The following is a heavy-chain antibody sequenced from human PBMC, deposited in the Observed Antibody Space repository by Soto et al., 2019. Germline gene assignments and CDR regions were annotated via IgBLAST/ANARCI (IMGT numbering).Heavy chain of an antibody. V-gene: IGHV4-4*07. D-gene: IGHD2-8*01. J-gene: IGHJ6*02. CDR1: GGSITSYC. CDR2: IYTSGNT. CDR3: ARDGVGPHGMDV. Sequence: SEPLSLTCPVSGGSITSYCWSWIRQPAGKGLDWIGRIYTSGNTDYNPSLKSRVTMSIDTSKNQFSLKLNSVTAADTAVYYCARDGVGPHGMDVWGQGTTVTAP.